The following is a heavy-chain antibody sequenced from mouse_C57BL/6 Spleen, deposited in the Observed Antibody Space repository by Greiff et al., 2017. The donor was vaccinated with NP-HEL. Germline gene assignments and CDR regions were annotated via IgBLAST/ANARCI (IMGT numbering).Heavy chain of an antibody. J-gene: IGHJ1*03. CDR2: IDPSDSYT. D-gene: IGHD1-1*01. V-gene: IGHV1-50*01. CDR3: ARSVITTVVATGYWYFDV. Sequence: VQLQQPGAELVKPGASVKLSCKASGYTFTSYWMQWVKQRPGQGLEWIGEIDPSDSYTNYNQKFKGKATLTVDTSSSTAYMQLSSLTSEDSAVYYCARSVITTVVATGYWYFDVWGTGTTVTVSS. CDR1: GYTFTSYW.